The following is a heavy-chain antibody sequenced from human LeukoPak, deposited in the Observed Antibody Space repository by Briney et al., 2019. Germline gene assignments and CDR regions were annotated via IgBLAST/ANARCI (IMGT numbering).Heavy chain of an antibody. Sequence: PSETLSLTCTVSGDSICCSSYYWGWIRRPPGKGLEWIGTFYYSGSTYYNPSLKSRVTISVDTSKNQFSLKLSSVAAADTAVYYCARRLVSSGYLIIDYWGQGTLVTVSS. CDR3: ARRLVSSGYLIIDY. D-gene: IGHD3-22*01. CDR1: GDSICCSSYY. V-gene: IGHV4-39*01. J-gene: IGHJ4*02. CDR2: FYYSGST.